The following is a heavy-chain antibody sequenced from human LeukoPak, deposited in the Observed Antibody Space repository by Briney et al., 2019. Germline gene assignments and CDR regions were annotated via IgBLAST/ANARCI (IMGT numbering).Heavy chain of an antibody. CDR2: FDPEDGET. CDR3: AKRSSRAAFGTFSDY. CDR1: GYTLTELS. V-gene: IGHV1-24*01. D-gene: IGHD3-10*01. J-gene: IGHJ4*02. Sequence: ASVKVSCKVSGYTLTELSMHWVRQAPGKGLEWMGGFDPEDGETIYAQKFQGRVTMTEDTSTDTAYMELSSLRSEDTAVYYCAKRSSRAAFGTFSDYWGQGTLVIVSS.